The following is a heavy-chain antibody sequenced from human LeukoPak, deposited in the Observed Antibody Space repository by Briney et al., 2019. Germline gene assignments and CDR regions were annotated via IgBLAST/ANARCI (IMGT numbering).Heavy chain of an antibody. Sequence: SETLSLTCTVSGGSISSSYWSWIRQTPGKGLEWIGYIYYSGSTNYNPSLKSRVTISVDTSKHQFSLNLSSVTAADTAVYYCASARFGEFLNFDYWGQGTLVTVSS. CDR1: GGSISSSY. CDR3: ASARFGEFLNFDY. J-gene: IGHJ4*02. V-gene: IGHV4-59*08. CDR2: IYYSGST. D-gene: IGHD3-10*01.